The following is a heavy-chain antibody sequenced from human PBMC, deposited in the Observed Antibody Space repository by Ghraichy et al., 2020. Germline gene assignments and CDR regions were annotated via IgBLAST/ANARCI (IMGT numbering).Heavy chain of an antibody. V-gene: IGHV3-30*02. CDR1: GFAFNNYA. J-gene: IGHJ4*02. D-gene: IGHD3-9*01. CDR2: IRYDGTTQ. Sequence: GGSLRLSCVASGFAFNNYAMHWVRRAPGKGLEWVASIRYDGTTQYYADSVKGRCTITRDNSKNTLFLQLNPLRADDTAIYYCAREFYDILTAYYSDNFDHGGQGTLLTVSS. CDR3: AREFYDILTAYYSDNFDH.